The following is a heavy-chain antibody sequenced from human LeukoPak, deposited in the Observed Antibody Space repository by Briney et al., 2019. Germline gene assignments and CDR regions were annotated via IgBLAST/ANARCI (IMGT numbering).Heavy chain of an antibody. V-gene: IGHV3-21*01. CDR2: ISSCSSYI. J-gene: IGHJ4*02. Sequence: GGSLRLSCAASGFTFSSYSMNWVRQAPGKGLEWVSSISSCSSYIYYADSVMGRFTISRDNAKNSLYPQMNSLRAEDTAVYYCARDYYDSSGFDYWGQGTLVTVSS. CDR3: ARDYYDSSGFDY. D-gene: IGHD3-22*01. CDR1: GFTFSSYS.